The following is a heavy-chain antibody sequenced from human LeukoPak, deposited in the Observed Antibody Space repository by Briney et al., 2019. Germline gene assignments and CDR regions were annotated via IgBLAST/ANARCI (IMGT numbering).Heavy chain of an antibody. V-gene: IGHV1-8*01. Sequence: ASVKVSCKASGYTFTSYDINWVRQATGQGLEWMRWMNPNSGDTGYAQKFQGRVTMTRDTSISTAYMELSSLRSEDTAVYYCARNFVLLWAGELLSGAGGWFDPWGQGTLVTVSS. J-gene: IGHJ5*02. CDR3: ARNFVLLWAGELLSGAGGWFDP. CDR1: GYTFTSYD. D-gene: IGHD3-10*01. CDR2: MNPNSGDT.